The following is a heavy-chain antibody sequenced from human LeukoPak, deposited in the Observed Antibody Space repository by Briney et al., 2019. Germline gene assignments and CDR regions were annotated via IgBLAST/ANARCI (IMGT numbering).Heavy chain of an antibody. D-gene: IGHD4-17*01. J-gene: IGHJ1*01. CDR3: ARSHDYAT. CDR1: GFTFSDYT. Sequence: PGGSLRLSCAASGFTFSDYTMNWVRQAPGKGLEWVSYISSSSRTIYYADSVKGRFTISRDNSKNTLYLQMNSLRAEDTAVYYCARSHDYATWGQGTLVTVSS. CDR2: ISSSSRTI. V-gene: IGHV3-48*01.